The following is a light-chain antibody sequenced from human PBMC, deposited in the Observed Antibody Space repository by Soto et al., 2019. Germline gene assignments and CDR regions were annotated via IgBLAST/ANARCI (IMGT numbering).Light chain of an antibody. J-gene: IGKJ5*01. Sequence: IQMTQSPSSLSVSVGDRVTITCQASHNINNYLDWYQQKPGKAPKLLIYDVSKWETGVPSRFSGSGSGTDFTFTISSLQPEDIAAYFCQQYDDLPITFGQGTRLEIK. CDR1: HNINNY. CDR3: QQYDDLPIT. V-gene: IGKV1-33*01. CDR2: DVS.